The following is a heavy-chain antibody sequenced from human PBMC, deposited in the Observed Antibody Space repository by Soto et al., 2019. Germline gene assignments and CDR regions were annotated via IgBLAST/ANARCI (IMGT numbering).Heavy chain of an antibody. V-gene: IGHV1-46*03. D-gene: IGHD3-10*01. CDR1: GYTFTTNY. Sequence: QVQLVQSGAEVKKPGASVKVSCKASGYTFTTNYMHWVRQAPGQGLEWMGMINPSGGSTTYAQRLNGGVPMTSDTSTSTVYMAVSSLRSEDTALYYCASARANYASGSYFSPFWSNYYAMDVWGQGTTVIVSS. CDR2: INPSGGST. CDR3: ASARANYASGSYFSPFWSNYYAMDV. J-gene: IGHJ6*02.